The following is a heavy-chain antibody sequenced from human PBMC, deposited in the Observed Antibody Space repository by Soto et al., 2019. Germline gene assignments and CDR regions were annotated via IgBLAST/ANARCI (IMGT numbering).Heavy chain of an antibody. CDR3: AKSGPGYSSSSLYYYGMDV. CDR2: ISGSGGST. V-gene: IGHV3-23*01. CDR1: GFTFSSYA. Sequence: GGSLRLSCAASGFTFSSYAMSWVRQAPGKGLEWVSAISGSGGSTYYADSVKGRFTISRDNSKNTLYLQMNSLRAEDTAVYYCAKSGPGYSSSSLYYYGMDVWGQGTTVTVSS. J-gene: IGHJ6*02. D-gene: IGHD6-6*01.